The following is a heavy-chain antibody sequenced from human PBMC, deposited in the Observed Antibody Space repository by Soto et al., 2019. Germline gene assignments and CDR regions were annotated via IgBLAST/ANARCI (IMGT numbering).Heavy chain of an antibody. CDR2: IYSGGST. J-gene: IGHJ4*02. CDR3: ASGTQTYYYDSSGYTH. V-gene: IGHV3-53*01. CDR1: GFTFSDYY. Sequence: GGSLRLSCAASGFTFSDYYMSWIRQAPGKGLEWVSVIYSGGSTYYADSVKGRFTISRDNSKNTLYLQMNSLRAEDTAVYYCASGTQTYYYDSSGYTHWGQGTLVTVSS. D-gene: IGHD3-22*01.